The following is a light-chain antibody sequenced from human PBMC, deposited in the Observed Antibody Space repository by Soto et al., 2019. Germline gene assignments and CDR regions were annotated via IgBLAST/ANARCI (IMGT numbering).Light chain of an antibody. V-gene: IGKV3-20*01. J-gene: IGKJ2*01. CDR1: QYVNNDY. CDR3: QQYGNSPMYT. Sequence: DIVLTQSPGTRSLSPGERATLSCRASQYVNNDYLAWYQQRPGQDPRLLIYGASRRATGIPDRFSGSGSGTDFTLTISGLAPEDFGVFYCQQYGNSPMYTFVQGTKLQI. CDR2: GAS.